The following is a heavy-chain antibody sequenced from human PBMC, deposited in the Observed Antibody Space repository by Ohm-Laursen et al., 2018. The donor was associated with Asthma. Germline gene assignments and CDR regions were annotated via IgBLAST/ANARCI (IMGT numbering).Heavy chain of an antibody. J-gene: IGHJ3*02. Sequence: PSETLSLTCTVSGDSLSSSSYYWAWIRQPPGKGLEWIGEISDGGTTNYNPSLKSRVTISVDKSKNQFSLTLSSVTAADTAVYYCAKEGRADAQHAFDMWGQGTMVTVSS. V-gene: IGHV4-39*07. CDR1: GDSLSSSSYY. CDR2: ISDGGTT. CDR3: AKEGRADAQHAFDM.